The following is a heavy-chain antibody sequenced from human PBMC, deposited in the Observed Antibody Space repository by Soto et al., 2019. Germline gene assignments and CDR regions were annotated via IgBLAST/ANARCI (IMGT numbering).Heavy chain of an antibody. CDR2: IWNDGSNK. CDR3: ARALFPDVDIYAMDV. J-gene: IGHJ6*02. V-gene: IGHV3-33*01. Sequence: LRLSCAASGFTFRDHAMHWVRQAPGKGREWLAIIWNDGSNKFYAGSVQGRFTISRDNSKNTVYLQMNTLSAEDTAVYYCARALFPDVDIYAMDVWGQGTTVTVSS. CDR1: GFTFRDHA. D-gene: IGHD5-12*01.